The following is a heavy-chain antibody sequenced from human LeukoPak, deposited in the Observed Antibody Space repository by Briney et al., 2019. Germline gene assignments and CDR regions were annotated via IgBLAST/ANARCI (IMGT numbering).Heavy chain of an antibody. D-gene: IGHD4-17*01. V-gene: IGHV4-31*03. CDR1: GGSISSGGYY. Sequence: PSQTLSLTCTVSGGSISSGGYYWSWIRQHPGKGLEWIGYIYYSGSTYYNPSLKSRVTISVDTSKNQFSLKLSSVTAADTAVYYCARAYGGHPMAAFDIWGQGTMVTVSS. CDR2: IYYSGST. J-gene: IGHJ3*02. CDR3: ARAYGGHPMAAFDI.